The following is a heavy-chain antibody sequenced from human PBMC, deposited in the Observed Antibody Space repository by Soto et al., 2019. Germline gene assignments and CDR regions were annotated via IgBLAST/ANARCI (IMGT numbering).Heavy chain of an antibody. CDR2: ISFDVGST. D-gene: IGHD3-16*01. CDR3: GKDMGSAPYGTDG. J-gene: IGHJ6*02. CDR1: GFTFDDYA. Sequence: PWGSLRLSCAASGFTFDDYAMHWVRQDPGKGLEWVSLISFDVGSTYYADSVKGRFTISRDNSKNSLYLQMNSLRAEDTALYYCGKDMGSAPYGTDGWGQGNPVTISS. V-gene: IGHV3-43D*04.